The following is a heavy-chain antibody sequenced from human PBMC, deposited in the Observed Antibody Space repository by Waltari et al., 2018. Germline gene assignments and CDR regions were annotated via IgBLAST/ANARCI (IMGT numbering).Heavy chain of an antibody. CDR2: INTDGSTT. Sequence: EVQLVESGGGLVQPGGSLRLSCAASGFTFSSYWMSWVRQAPGKGLVWVSQINTDGSTTRYADSVKGRFTISRDNAKNTLYLQVNSLRAEDTAVYYCARVNWGSLDYWGQGTLVTVSS. V-gene: IGHV3-74*01. J-gene: IGHJ4*02. CDR3: ARVNWGSLDY. CDR1: GFTFSSYW. D-gene: IGHD7-27*01.